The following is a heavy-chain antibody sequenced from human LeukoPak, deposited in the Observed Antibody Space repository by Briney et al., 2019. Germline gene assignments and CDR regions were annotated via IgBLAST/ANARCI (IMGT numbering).Heavy chain of an antibody. CDR3: AAARRWLQSKNSGRFSDY. CDR2: INHSGST. CDR1: GGSFSGYY. Sequence: PSETLSLTCAVYGGSFSGYYWSWIRQPPGKGLEWIGEINHSGSTNYNPSLKSRVTVSVDTSKNQFSLKLSSVTAADTAVYYCAAARRWLQSKNSGRFSDYWGQGTLVTVSS. V-gene: IGHV4-34*01. D-gene: IGHD5-24*01. J-gene: IGHJ4*02.